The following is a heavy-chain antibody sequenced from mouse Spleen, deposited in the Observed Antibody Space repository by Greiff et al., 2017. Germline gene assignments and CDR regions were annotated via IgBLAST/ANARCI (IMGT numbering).Heavy chain of an antibody. Sequence: EVQLQQSGPELVKPGASVKISCKASGYTFTDYYMNWVKQSHGKSLEWIGDINPNNGGTSYNQKFKGKATLTVDKSSSTAYMELRSLTSEDSAVYYCANDYLYAMDYWGQGTSVTVSS. CDR1: GYTFTDYY. CDR2: INPNNGGT. D-gene: IGHD2-4*01. V-gene: IGHV1-26*01. J-gene: IGHJ4*01. CDR3: ANDYLYAMDY.